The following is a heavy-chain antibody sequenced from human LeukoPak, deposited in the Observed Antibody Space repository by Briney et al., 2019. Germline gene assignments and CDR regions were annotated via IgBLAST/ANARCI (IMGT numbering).Heavy chain of an antibody. V-gene: IGHV4-39*01. CDR1: GGSISSSNHY. Sequence: SETLSLTCTVSGGSISSSNHYWGWIRQPPGKGLEWIGSGSTYYNPSLKSRVTISVDTSKNQFSLKLYSVTAADTAVYYCARPTLNNHLDAFGIWGQGTMVTVSS. D-gene: IGHD1-14*01. J-gene: IGHJ3*02. CDR2: GST. CDR3: ARPTLNNHLDAFGI.